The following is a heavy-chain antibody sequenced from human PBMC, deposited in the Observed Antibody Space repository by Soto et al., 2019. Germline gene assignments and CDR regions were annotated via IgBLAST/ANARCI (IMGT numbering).Heavy chain of an antibody. D-gene: IGHD3-22*01. Sequence: SETLSLTCTVSGGSISSGGYYWSWIRQHPGKGLEWIGYIYYSGRTYYNPSLKSRVTISVDTPKNQFPLKLSSVTAADTAVYYCARARTYYDSSGYSDFGYGGQGTLVTVSS. CDR1: GGSISSGGYY. J-gene: IGHJ4*02. CDR3: ARARTYYDSSGYSDFGY. CDR2: IYYSGRT. V-gene: IGHV4-31*03.